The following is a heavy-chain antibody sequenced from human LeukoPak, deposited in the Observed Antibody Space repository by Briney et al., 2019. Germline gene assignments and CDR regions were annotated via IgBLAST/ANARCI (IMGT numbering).Heavy chain of an antibody. V-gene: IGHV1-2*02. Sequence: GASVKVSCKASGYTFTGYYMHWVRPAPGQGLEWMGWINPNSGGTNYAQKFQGRVTMTRDTSISTAYMELSRLRSDDTAVYYCARGLLGYCSSTSCYEGYYYYMDVWGKGTTVTVSS. CDR3: ARGLLGYCSSTSCYEGYYYYMDV. D-gene: IGHD2-2*01. J-gene: IGHJ6*03. CDR2: INPNSGGT. CDR1: GYTFTGYY.